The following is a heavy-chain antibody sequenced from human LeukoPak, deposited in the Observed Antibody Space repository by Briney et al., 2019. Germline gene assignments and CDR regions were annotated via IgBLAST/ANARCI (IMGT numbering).Heavy chain of an antibody. CDR3: ARRYCSSTSCYAMAAYYYYMDG. V-gene: IGHV4-4*09. CDR1: GGSTSSYY. Sequence: TLSLTCTVSGGSTSSYYWSSIRQPPGKGLKWIRYIYTSGSTNINSCLNSRVNISVVTSNNQFSLKLSSVTAADTAVYYCARRYCSSTSCYAMAAYYYYMDGWGKGTTVTVSS. D-gene: IGHD2-2*01. CDR2: IYTSGST. J-gene: IGHJ6*03.